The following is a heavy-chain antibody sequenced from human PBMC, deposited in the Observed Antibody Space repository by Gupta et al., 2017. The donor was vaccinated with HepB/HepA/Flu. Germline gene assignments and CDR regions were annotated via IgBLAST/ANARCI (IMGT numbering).Heavy chain of an antibody. J-gene: IGHJ6*02. CDR1: GYTFVSNA. Sequence: QAHFVQSGAEVQKPGASVKLSCKASGYTFVSNAVHWVRQAPGHSFEWMGWMNGGNDDTRYSQKFHDRFTMTNATSGSTVFMELNNLRPEATAVYYCARGGWVLDHDHYSHYYHGMDVWGQGTTVTVSS. V-gene: IGHV1-3*01. CDR2: MNGGNDDT. D-gene: IGHD3-10*01. CDR3: ARGGWVLDHDHYSHYYHGMDV.